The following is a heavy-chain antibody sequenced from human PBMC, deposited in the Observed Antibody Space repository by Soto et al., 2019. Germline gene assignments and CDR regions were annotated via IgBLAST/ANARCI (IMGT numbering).Heavy chain of an antibody. CDR2: IDSDGSST. J-gene: IGHJ3*01. CDR3: ARGDRGAFDL. Sequence: EVQLVESGGGLVQPGESRRLSCAASGFTFSYYWMHWVRQAPGMGLVWVSRIDSDGSSTTYADSVKGRFTISRDNARNTLYLQMNSLRAEDTGVYYCARGDRGAFDLWGQGTVVTVSS. D-gene: IGHD1-26*01. V-gene: IGHV3-74*01. CDR1: GFTFSYYW.